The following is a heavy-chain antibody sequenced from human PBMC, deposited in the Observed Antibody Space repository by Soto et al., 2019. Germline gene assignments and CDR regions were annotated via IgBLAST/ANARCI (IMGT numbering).Heavy chain of an antibody. D-gene: IGHD3-16*01. J-gene: IGHJ5*02. CDR2: INSDGSST. CDR3: ARWGQAGVS. Sequence: GVSLRLSCAASGGTFSSYWMNWVRQAPGKGLVWVSRINSDGSSTIYADSVRGRFTISRDNAKNTVSLQMNSLRAEDTAVYYCARWGQAGVSWGQGTLVTVSS. CDR1: GGTFSSYW. V-gene: IGHV3-74*01.